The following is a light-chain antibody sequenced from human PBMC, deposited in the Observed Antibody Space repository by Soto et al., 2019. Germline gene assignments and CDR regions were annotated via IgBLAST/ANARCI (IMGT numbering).Light chain of an antibody. V-gene: IGKV3-15*01. CDR1: QSVSSN. CDR3: QQFSSYPLT. Sequence: EVVMTQSPATLSVSPGERATLSCRASQSVSSNLAWYQQKPGQAPRLLIYGASTRATGIPARFSGGGSGTDFILTISRLEPEDFAVYYCQQFSSYPLTFGLGTRLEIK. CDR2: GAS. J-gene: IGKJ5*01.